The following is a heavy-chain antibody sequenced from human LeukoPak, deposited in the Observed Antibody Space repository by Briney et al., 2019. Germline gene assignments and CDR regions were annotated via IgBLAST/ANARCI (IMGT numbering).Heavy chain of an antibody. D-gene: IGHD6-19*01. CDR1: GITFSSYW. V-gene: IGHV3-7*01. Sequence: PGGSLRLSCAASGITFSSYWMNWVRLAPGKGLEWVATIKQDGSEKYYVDSVRGRFTISRDNAKNSLYLQMNSLRAEDTAVYYCVGGSGWIFDHWGQGTPVTVPS. CDR2: IKQDGSEK. J-gene: IGHJ4*02. CDR3: VGGSGWIFDH.